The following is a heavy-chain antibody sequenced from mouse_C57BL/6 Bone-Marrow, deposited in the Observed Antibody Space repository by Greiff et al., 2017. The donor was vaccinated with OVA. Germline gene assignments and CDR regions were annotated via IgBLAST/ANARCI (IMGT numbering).Heavy chain of an antibody. CDR1: GFTFSDYG. Sequence: DVMLVESGGGLVQPGGSLKLSCAASGFTFSDYGMAWVRQAPRKGPEWVAFISNLAYSIYYADTVTGRFTISRENAKNTLYLEMSSLRSEDTAMYYCARQGNLAWFAYWGQGTLVTVSA. D-gene: IGHD2-1*01. CDR3: ARQGNLAWFAY. V-gene: IGHV5-15*01. J-gene: IGHJ3*01. CDR2: ISNLAYSI.